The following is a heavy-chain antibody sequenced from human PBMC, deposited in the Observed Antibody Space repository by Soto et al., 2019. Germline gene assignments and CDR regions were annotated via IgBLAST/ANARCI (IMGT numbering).Heavy chain of an antibody. J-gene: IGHJ4*02. V-gene: IGHV4-59*08. CDR3: ASFPIAAAGFYYFDY. CDR2: IYYSGST. CDR1: GGSISSYY. D-gene: IGHD6-13*01. Sequence: SETLSLTCTVSGGSISSYYWSWIRQPPGKGLEWIGYIYYSGSTNYNPSLKSRVTISVDTSKNQFSLKLSSVTAADTAVYYCASFPIAAAGFYYFDYWGQGTLVTVSS.